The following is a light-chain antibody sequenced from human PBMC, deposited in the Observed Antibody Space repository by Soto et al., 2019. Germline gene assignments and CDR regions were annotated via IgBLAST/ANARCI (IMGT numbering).Light chain of an antibody. Sequence: DIQMTQSPSSVSASVGDRVTITCRASQGIGSWLAWYQQKPGKAPKLLIYAASSLKSGVPSRFSGSRSATDFPLTISSLHPEYFATYYCQQDNSYPWTFGQGTMLEVK. V-gene: IGKV1-12*02. CDR2: AAS. CDR3: QQDNSYPWT. CDR1: QGIGSW. J-gene: IGKJ2*01.